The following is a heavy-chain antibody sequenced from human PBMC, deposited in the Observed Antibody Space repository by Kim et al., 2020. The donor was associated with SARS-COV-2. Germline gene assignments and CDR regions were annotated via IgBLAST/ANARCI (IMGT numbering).Heavy chain of an antibody. CDR3: ARLSYYGSGIYHDNYDYGMDV. J-gene: IGHJ6*02. D-gene: IGHD3-10*01. CDR2: IYYSGST. V-gene: IGHV4-59*08. Sequence: SETLSLTCTVSGGSISSYYWSWIRQPPGKGLEWIGYIYYSGSTNYNPSLKSRGTMSVDTSKNQFSLNLSSVTAADTAVYYCARLSYYGSGIYHDNYDYGMDVWGQGTTVTVSS. CDR1: GGSISSYY.